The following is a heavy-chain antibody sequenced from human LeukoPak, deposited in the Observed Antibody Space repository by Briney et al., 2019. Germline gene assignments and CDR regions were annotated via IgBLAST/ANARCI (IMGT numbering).Heavy chain of an antibody. V-gene: IGHV3-48*03. J-gene: IGHJ6*04. CDR3: AELGITMIGGV. CDR2: ISSSGSTI. CDR1: GFTFSSYE. D-gene: IGHD3-10*02. Sequence: GGSLRLSCAASGFTFSSYEMNWVRQAPGKGLEGGSYISSSGSTIYYADSVKGRFTISRDSAKNSLYLQMNSLRAEDTAVYYCAELGITMIGGVWGKGTTVTISS.